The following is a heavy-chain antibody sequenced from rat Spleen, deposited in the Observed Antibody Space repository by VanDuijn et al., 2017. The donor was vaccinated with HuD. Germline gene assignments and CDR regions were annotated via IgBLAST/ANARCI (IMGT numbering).Heavy chain of an antibody. CDR1: GFTFKNYW. Sequence: EVQLVESGGGLVQPGRSLKLSCVASGFTFKNYWMTWIRQAPGKGLEWVASIINTGDSTYYPDSVKGRFTVSRDNAKSTLYLQMDSLRSEDTATYYCTTLITTLDYWGQGVMVTVSS. J-gene: IGHJ2*01. CDR3: TTLITTLDY. D-gene: IGHD1-10*01. V-gene: IGHV5-31*01. CDR2: IINTGDST.